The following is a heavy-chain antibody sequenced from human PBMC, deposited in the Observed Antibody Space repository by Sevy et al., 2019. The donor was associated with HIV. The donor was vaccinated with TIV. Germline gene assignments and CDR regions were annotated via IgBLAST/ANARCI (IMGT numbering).Heavy chain of an antibody. D-gene: IGHD5-18*01. CDR2: INKGGST. Sequence: GGSLRLSCGASGFTFSNYAMSWVRQAPGKGPEWVSGINKGGSTYYAGSVKGRFTISRDNSKKLVFLQMNSLRAEDTAVYYCASGDTTMITGLDYLGQGALVTVSS. CDR1: GFTFSNYA. CDR3: ASGDTTMITGLDY. V-gene: IGHV3-23*01. J-gene: IGHJ4*02.